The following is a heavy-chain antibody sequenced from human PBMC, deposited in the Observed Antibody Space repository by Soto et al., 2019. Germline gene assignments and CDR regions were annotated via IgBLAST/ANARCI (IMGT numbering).Heavy chain of an antibody. V-gene: IGHV1-8*01. J-gene: IGHJ5*02. CDR1: GYTFTSYD. Sequence: ASVKVSCKASGYTFTSYDINWGRQATGQGLEWMGWMNPNSGNTGYAQKFQGRVTMTRNTSISTAYMEPSSLRSEDTAVYYCARDCSSTSCRYWFDPWGQGTLVTVSS. CDR2: MNPNSGNT. CDR3: ARDCSSTSCRYWFDP. D-gene: IGHD2-2*01.